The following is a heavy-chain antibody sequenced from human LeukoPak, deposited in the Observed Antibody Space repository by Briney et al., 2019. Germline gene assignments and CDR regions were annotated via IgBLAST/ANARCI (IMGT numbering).Heavy chain of an antibody. J-gene: IGHJ6*02. CDR3: ARERIAVAGTTYYYYYGMDV. CDR2: INPNSGGT. D-gene: IGHD6-19*01. V-gene: IGHV1-2*04. CDR1: GYTFTGYY. Sequence: ASVKVSCTASGYTFTGYYMHWVRQAPGQGLEWMGWINPNSGGTNYAQKFQGWVTMTRDTSISTAYMEPSRLRSDDTAVYYCARERIAVAGTTYYYYYGMDVWGQGTAVTVSS.